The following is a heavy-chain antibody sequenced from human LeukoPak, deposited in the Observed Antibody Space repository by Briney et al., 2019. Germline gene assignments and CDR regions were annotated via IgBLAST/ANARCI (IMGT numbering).Heavy chain of an antibody. J-gene: IGHJ4*02. CDR1: DGAITGYY. V-gene: IGHV4-59*01. CDR3: ARGYSTSWTYYFDY. Sequence: VKPPETLSLTCTVSDGAITGYYRGWIRQPPGKGLDWIGHLHYGGSTNYNPSLKSRVTISVDTSKNHFSLKLSSVTAADTAVYYCARGYSTSWTYYFDYWGQGALVTVSS. CDR2: LHYGGST. D-gene: IGHD6-13*01.